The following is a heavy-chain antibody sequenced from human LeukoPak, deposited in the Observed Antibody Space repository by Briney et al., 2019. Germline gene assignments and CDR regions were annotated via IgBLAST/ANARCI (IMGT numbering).Heavy chain of an antibody. V-gene: IGHV4-61*01. Sequence: SETLSLTCTVSGGSVSSGSYDWSWIRQPPGKGLEWIGYIYYSGSTNYNPSLKSRVTISVDTSKNQFSLKLSSVTAADTAVYYCAQITNYYDSSGPLAFDIWGQGTMVTVSS. CDR1: GGSVSSGSYD. D-gene: IGHD3-22*01. CDR3: AQITNYYDSSGPLAFDI. CDR2: IYYSGST. J-gene: IGHJ3*02.